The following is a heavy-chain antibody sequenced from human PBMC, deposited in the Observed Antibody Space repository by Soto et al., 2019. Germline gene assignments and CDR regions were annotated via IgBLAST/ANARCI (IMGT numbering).Heavy chain of an antibody. J-gene: IGHJ6*03. Sequence: GGSLRLSCAASGFTFSSYWMSWVRQAPGKGLEWVANIKQDGSEKYYVDSVKGRFTISRDNAKNSLYLQMNSLRAEDTAVYYCARVRPDKCYYGSGRQEPRRPYYMDVWGKGTTVTVSS. D-gene: IGHD3-10*01. CDR3: ARVRPDKCYYGSGRQEPRRPYYMDV. V-gene: IGHV3-7*01. CDR1: GFTFSSYW. CDR2: IKQDGSEK.